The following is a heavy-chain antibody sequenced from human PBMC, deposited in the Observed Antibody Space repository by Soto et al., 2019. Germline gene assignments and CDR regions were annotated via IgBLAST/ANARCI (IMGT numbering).Heavy chain of an antibody. V-gene: IGHV4-4*07. Sequence: QVQLQESGPGLVNPSETLSLTCTVSGGSITSHYWTWIRQPAGKGLEWIGRVYSSGTTNYNPSLKSRVTMSVDTSKNQFSLKLNSVIAADMAVYYCARAGIAGYYYAMDVWGQGTTVTVSS. J-gene: IGHJ6*02. CDR1: GGSITSHY. D-gene: IGHD6-13*01. CDR2: VYSSGTT. CDR3: ARAGIAGYYYAMDV.